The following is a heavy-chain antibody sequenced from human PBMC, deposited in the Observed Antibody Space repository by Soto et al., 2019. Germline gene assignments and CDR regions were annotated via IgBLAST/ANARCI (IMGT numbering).Heavy chain of an antibody. Sequence: GGSLRLSCAASGFTFSSYGMHWVRQAPGKGLEWVAVISYDGSNKYYADSVKGRFTISRDNSKNTLYLQMNSLRAEDTAVYYCARGIATIRNIVEHPTSVGFDPWGQGTLVTVSS. J-gene: IGHJ5*02. CDR2: ISYDGSNK. CDR3: ARGIATIRNIVEHPTSVGFDP. V-gene: IGHV3-30*03. CDR1: GFTFSSYG. D-gene: IGHD5-12*01.